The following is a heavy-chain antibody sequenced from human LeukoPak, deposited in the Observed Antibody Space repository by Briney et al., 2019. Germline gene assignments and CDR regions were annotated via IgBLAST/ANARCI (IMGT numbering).Heavy chain of an antibody. V-gene: IGHV4-59*08. CDR2: IYDSGNT. J-gene: IGHJ6*02. Sequence: KASETLSLTCTVSGGSISSYYWSWVRQPPGKGLEWIGYIYDSGNTKYNPSLKSRVTISVDTSKNQFSLKLTSVTAADTAVYYCARHNGNGDYLGYYYYGMDVWGQGTTVTVSS. D-gene: IGHD4-17*01. CDR3: ARHNGNGDYLGYYYYGMDV. CDR1: GGSISSYY.